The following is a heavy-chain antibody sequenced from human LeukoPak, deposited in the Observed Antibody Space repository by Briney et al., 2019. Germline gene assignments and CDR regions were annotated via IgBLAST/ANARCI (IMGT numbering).Heavy chain of an antibody. Sequence: SETLSLTCTVSGGSISSSSYYWGWIRQPPGKGLEWIGSIYYSGSTYYNPSLKSRVTISVDTSKNQFSLKLSSVTAADTAVYYCAREGGWLQFQTDGSDAFDIWGQGTMVTVSS. V-gene: IGHV4-39*07. CDR2: IYYSGST. J-gene: IGHJ3*02. CDR3: AREGGWLQFQTDGSDAFDI. D-gene: IGHD5-24*01. CDR1: GGSISSSSYY.